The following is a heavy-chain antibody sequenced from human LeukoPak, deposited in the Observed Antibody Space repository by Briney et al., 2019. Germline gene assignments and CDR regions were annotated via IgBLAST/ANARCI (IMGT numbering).Heavy chain of an antibody. D-gene: IGHD4-17*01. J-gene: IGHJ4*02. CDR2: IYPGDSDT. V-gene: IGHV5-51*01. CDR3: VRGNQKYGDYVRD. Sequence: GESLKISCKASGYTFNKNYIAWVRQVSGKGLEWMVIIYPGDSDTRYSPSFQGHVTISADEYISTAFLQWSSVEATDSAMYYCVRGNQKYGDYVRDWGQGTLVTISS. CDR1: GYTFNKNY.